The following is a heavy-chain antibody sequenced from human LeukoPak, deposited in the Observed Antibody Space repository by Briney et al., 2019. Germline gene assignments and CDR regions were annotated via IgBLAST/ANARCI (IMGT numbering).Heavy chain of an antibody. J-gene: IGHJ3*02. CDR2: IIPIFGTA. Sequence: SVKVSCKASGGTFSSYAISWLRQAPGQGLEWMGGIIPIFGTANYAQKFQGRVTITTDESTCTAYIELSSLRAEDTAVYYCARVWGVVTHPDAFDIWGQGTMVTVSS. CDR1: GGTFSSYA. CDR3: ARVWGVVTHPDAFDI. D-gene: IGHD4-23*01. V-gene: IGHV1-69*05.